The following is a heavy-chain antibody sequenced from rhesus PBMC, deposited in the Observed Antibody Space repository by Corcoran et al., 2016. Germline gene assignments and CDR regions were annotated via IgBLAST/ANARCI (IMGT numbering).Heavy chain of an antibody. CDR1: GGSISGYW. D-gene: IGHD3-3*01. V-gene: IGHV4-160*01. Sequence: QLQLQESGPGLVKPSETLSLTCAVSGGSISGYWWSWIRQPPGKGLEGIGRIDSSGSTDYTPSLKGRVTISRDTSKNQFSLKLSSVTAADPAVYYCARVGPYNIWTGYYTGLDYWGQGVLVTVSS. CDR2: IDSSGST. CDR3: ARVGPYNIWTGYYTGLDY. J-gene: IGHJ4*01.